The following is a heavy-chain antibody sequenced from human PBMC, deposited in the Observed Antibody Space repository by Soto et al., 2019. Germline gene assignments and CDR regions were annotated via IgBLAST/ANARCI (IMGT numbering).Heavy chain of an antibody. CDR3: ARALPGYSSSWYDY. Sequence: ASVKVSCKASGGTFTGYYMHWVRQAPGQGLEWMGWINPNSGGTNYAQKFQGWVTMTRDTSISTAYMELSRLRSDDTAVYYCARALPGYSSSWYDYWGQGTLVTVSS. D-gene: IGHD6-13*01. CDR2: INPNSGGT. CDR1: GGTFTGYY. J-gene: IGHJ4*02. V-gene: IGHV1-2*04.